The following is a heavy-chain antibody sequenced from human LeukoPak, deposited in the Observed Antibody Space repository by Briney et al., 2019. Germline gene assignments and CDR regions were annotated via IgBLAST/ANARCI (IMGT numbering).Heavy chain of an antibody. Sequence: SETLSLTCAVSGGSISSGGYSWSWIRQPPGKGLEWIGYIYHSGSTYYNPSLKSRVTMSVDRSKNQFSLKLSSVTAADTAVYYCARGLNYFDYWGQGTLVTVSS. CDR3: ARGLNYFDY. CDR2: IYHSGST. CDR1: GGSISSGGYS. J-gene: IGHJ4*02. V-gene: IGHV4-30-2*01.